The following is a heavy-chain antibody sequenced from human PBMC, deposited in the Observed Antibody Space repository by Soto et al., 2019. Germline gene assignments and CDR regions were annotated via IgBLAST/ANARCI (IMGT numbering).Heavy chain of an antibody. J-gene: IGHJ6*02. CDR1: GGTFSSYA. D-gene: IGHD1-26*01. CDR2: IIPIFGTA. Sequence: SVKVSCKASGGTFSSYAISWVRQAPGQGLEWMGGIIPIFGTANYAQKFQGRVTITADESTSTAYMELSSLRSEDTAVYYCARDKWEGPMNYYDYYGMDVWGQGTTVNVSS. CDR3: ARDKWEGPMNYYDYYGMDV. V-gene: IGHV1-69*13.